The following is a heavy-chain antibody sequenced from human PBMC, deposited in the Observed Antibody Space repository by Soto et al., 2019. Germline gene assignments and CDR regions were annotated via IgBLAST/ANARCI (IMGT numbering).Heavy chain of an antibody. J-gene: IGHJ4*02. V-gene: IGHV3-30-3*01. CDR3: AREMDH. CDR1: GFTFSSYV. Sequence: QVQLVESGGGVVQPGRSLRLSCAASGFTFSSYVMHWVRQAPGKGLEWVAVISYDGSKKYYADSVKGRFTISRDNSKNTLYLQMNSLSAEDAAVYYCAREMDHWGQGTLVTVSS. CDR2: ISYDGSKK.